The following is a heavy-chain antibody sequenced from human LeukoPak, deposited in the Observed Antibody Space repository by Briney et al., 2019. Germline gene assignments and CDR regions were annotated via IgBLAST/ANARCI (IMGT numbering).Heavy chain of an antibody. J-gene: IGHJ6*04. Sequence: SETLSLTCTVSGGSISSYYWSWIRQPPGKGLEWIGYIYYSGGTNYNPSPKSRVTISVDTSKNQFSLKLSSVTAADTAVYYCARDHWGITIFGVVILDVWGKGTTVTVSS. CDR3: ARDHWGITIFGVVILDV. D-gene: IGHD3-3*01. V-gene: IGHV4-59*01. CDR1: GGSISSYY. CDR2: IYYSGGT.